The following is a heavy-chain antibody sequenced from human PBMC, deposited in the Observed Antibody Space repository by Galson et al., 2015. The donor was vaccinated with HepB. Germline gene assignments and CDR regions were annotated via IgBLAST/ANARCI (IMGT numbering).Heavy chain of an antibody. CDR3: TRDRAQSGYSYGYLNDY. Sequence: SLRLSCAASGYTFSNYWMHWVRQAPGRGLVTVSRINIGGSKTDYVDSVKGRFTISRDNAKSAVYLHMSGLRAEDTAMYYCTRDRAQSGYSYGYLNDYWGQGTLVTVSS. J-gene: IGHJ4*02. CDR1: GYTFSNYW. CDR2: INIGGSKT. V-gene: IGHV3-74*01. D-gene: IGHD5-18*01.